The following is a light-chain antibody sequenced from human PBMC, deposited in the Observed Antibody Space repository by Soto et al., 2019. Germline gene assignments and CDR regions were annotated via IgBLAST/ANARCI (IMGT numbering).Light chain of an antibody. V-gene: IGKV1-33*01. CDR1: QDISNY. J-gene: IGKJ1*01. CDR2: DAS. CDR3: QQYDSYPWT. Sequence: DIQMTQSPSSLSASVGDRVTITCQASQDISNYLSWYQQKPGKAPKVLIYDASSLESGVPSRFSGSGSGTEFTLTISSLQPDDFATYYCQQYDSYPWTFGQGTKVDNK.